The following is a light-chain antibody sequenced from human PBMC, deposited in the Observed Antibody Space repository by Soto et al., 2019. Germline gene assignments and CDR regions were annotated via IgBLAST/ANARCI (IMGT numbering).Light chain of an antibody. CDR1: SSDVGGYNY. CDR3: SSYGGSDNLV. V-gene: IGLV2-11*01. CDR2: DVD. Sequence: QSVLTQPRSVSGSPGQSVTISCTGTSSDVGGYNYVSWYQHHPGKAPKLMIYDVDKRPSGVPDRFSGSKSGNTASLTVSGLQADDEADYYCSSYGGSDNLVFGGGTKLTVL. J-gene: IGLJ2*01.